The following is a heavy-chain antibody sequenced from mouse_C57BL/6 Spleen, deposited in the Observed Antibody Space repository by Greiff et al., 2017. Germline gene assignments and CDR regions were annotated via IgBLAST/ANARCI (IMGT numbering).Heavy chain of an antibody. Sequence: QVQLQQPGAELVKPGASVKMSCKASGYTFTSYWITWVKQRPGQGLEWIGDIYPGSGSTNYNEKFKSKATLTVDTSSSTAYMQLSSLTSEDSAVEYCAREPYGYWYFDVWGTGTTVTVSS. D-gene: IGHD1-1*02. CDR2: IYPGSGST. J-gene: IGHJ1*03. CDR3: AREPYGYWYFDV. CDR1: GYTFTSYW. V-gene: IGHV1-55*01.